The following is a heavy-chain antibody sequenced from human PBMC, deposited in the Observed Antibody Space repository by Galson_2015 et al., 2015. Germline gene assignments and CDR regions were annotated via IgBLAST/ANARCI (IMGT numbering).Heavy chain of an antibody. CDR1: GFTFDDYG. V-gene: IGHV3-20*04. CDR2: INWNGGST. CDR3: ARADYGDYASPTNYFDY. J-gene: IGHJ4*02. D-gene: IGHD4-17*01. Sequence: SLRLSCAASGFTFDDYGMSWVRQAPGKGLEWVSGINWNGGSTGYADSVKGRFTISRDNAKNSLYLQMNSLRAEDTALYYCARADYGDYASPTNYFDYWGQGTLVTVSS.